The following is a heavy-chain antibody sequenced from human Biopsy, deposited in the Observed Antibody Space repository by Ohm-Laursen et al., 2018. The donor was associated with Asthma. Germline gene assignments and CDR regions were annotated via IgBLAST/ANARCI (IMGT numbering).Heavy chain of an antibody. CDR2: ISYDGSSI. D-gene: IGHD6-19*01. J-gene: IGHJ4*02. Sequence: SLRLSCSATRFTYEMHWVRQAPGKGLEWVAVISYDGSSIYYADSVKGRFTISRDNSKNTLSLQMNSLTAEDTAVYYCAREGVAGTHIEDWGQGTLVTVPS. V-gene: IGHV3-30-3*01. CDR3: AREGVAGTHIED. CDR1: RFTYE.